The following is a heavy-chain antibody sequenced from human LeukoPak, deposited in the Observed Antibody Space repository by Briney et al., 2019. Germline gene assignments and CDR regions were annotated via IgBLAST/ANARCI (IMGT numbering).Heavy chain of an antibody. Sequence: PSETLSLTCTVSGVPISSYYWSWIRQPPGKGLEWIGYIYYSGSTNYNPSLKSRVTISVDTSKNQFSLKLSSVTAADTAVYYCARWARREPEQGDWFDPWGQGTLVTVSS. V-gene: IGHV4-59*01. D-gene: IGHD1-26*01. CDR2: IYYSGST. J-gene: IGHJ5*02. CDR1: GVPISSYY. CDR3: ARWARREPEQGDWFDP.